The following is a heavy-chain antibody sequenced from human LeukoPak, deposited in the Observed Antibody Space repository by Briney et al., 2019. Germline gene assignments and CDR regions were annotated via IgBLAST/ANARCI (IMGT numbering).Heavy chain of an antibody. CDR1: GYTFTSYY. CDR3: ARTTGGDAFDY. Sequence: GASVKVSCKASGYTFTSYYMHWVRQAPGQGLEWMGIIHPSGGSTSYTQKFQGRVTMTRDMSTSTVYMELSSLRSEDTAVYYCARTTGGDAFDYWGQGTLVTVSS. J-gene: IGHJ4*02. CDR2: IHPSGGST. D-gene: IGHD2-21*02. V-gene: IGHV1-46*01.